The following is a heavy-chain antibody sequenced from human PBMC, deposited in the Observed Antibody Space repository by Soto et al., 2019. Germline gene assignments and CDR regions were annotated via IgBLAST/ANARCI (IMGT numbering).Heavy chain of an antibody. CDR1: GFTFSSYA. Sequence: GGSLRLSCAASGFTFSSYAMHWVRQAPGKGLEWVAVISYDGSNKYYADSVKGRFTISRDNSKNTLYLQMNSLRAEDTAVYYCARDGVTVVMYYWGQGTLVTVSS. D-gene: IGHD3-22*01. J-gene: IGHJ4*02. CDR2: ISYDGSNK. V-gene: IGHV3-30-3*01. CDR3: ARDGVTVVMYY.